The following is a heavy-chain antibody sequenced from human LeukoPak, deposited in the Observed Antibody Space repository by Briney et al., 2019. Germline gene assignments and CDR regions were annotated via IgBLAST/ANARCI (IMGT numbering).Heavy chain of an antibody. J-gene: IGHJ4*02. CDR3: ARRGTSRSSYYFDY. CDR2: ISITGSS. CDR1: GFTFSSSE. V-gene: IGHV3-48*03. Sequence: PGGSLRLSCAASGFTFSSSEMNWVRQAPGKGLEWVSYISITGSSDYADSVKGRFTISRDNAKNSLYLQMNSLRAEDTAVYYCARRGTSRSSYYFDYWGQGTLVTVSS.